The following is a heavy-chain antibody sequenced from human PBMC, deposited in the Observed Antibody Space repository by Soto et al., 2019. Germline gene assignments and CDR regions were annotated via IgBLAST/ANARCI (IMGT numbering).Heavy chain of an antibody. Sequence: GGSLRLSCAASTLTVSLYGIQWVRQAPGKGLDWVAFISNDGGTQYYADSVKGRFSISRDNSKNTLYLQMNSLRAEDTAVYYCATYSSSFDPEYFQHWGQGTLVTVSS. V-gene: IGHV3-30*03. D-gene: IGHD6-13*01. CDR2: ISNDGGTQ. CDR3: ATYSSSFDPEYFQH. J-gene: IGHJ1*01. CDR1: TLTVSLYG.